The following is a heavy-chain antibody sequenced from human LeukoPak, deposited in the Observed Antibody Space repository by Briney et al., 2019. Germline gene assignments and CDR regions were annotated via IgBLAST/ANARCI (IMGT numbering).Heavy chain of an antibody. CDR1: RFTFTDYG. V-gene: IGHV3-33*01. CDR3: ARDWCGGGSCYYFDH. Sequence: GGSRRLSCAASRFTFTDYGMHWVRQPPGKGLEWVALIWYDGSGKYYADSVKGRFTISRDNSKNTLYLQMNSLRAEDTAVYYCARDWCGGGSCYYFDHWGQGTLVTVSS. D-gene: IGHD2-15*01. J-gene: IGHJ4*02. CDR2: IWYDGSGK.